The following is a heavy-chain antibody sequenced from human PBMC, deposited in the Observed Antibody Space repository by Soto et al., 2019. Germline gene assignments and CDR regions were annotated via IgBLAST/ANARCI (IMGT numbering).Heavy chain of an antibody. J-gene: IGHJ6*02. CDR1: GYSFTTYN. Sequence: QVQLVQSGTEVKKPGASVKVSCKASGYSFTTYNLHWVRQAPGQGLEWMGIINPSVGSTTYAQNFXDXVXTTRDTSTTTVYMELSSLRSEDTAVYYCARARDMDVWGQGTTVTVSS. V-gene: IGHV1-46*01. CDR3: ARARDMDV. CDR2: INPSVGST.